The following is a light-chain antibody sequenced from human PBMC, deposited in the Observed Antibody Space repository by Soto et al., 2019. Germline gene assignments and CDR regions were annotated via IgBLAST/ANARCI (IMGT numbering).Light chain of an antibody. Sequence: EIGLTQSPGTLSLSPGERATLSFMAIQSVSSSYLAWYQQKPGQAPRLLIYGASSRATGIPDRFSGSGSGTDFTLTISRLEPEDFAVYYCQQYGSSLTWTFGQGTKVDIK. V-gene: IGKV3-20*01. CDR2: GAS. CDR3: QQYGSSLTWT. CDR1: QSVSSSY. J-gene: IGKJ1*01.